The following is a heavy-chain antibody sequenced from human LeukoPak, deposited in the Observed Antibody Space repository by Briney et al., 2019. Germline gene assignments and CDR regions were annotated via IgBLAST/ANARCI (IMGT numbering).Heavy chain of an antibody. J-gene: IGHJ4*02. D-gene: IGHD3-10*01. CDR1: GYTFTDYN. Sequence: VASVKVSCKASGYTFTDYNLHWVRQAPGQGLEWTGWISPNSGGTNYAQKFQGRVTMTRDTSITTAYMELSRLRSDDTAMYYCTVWFGELTHWGQGTLVTVSS. CDR3: TVWFGELTH. V-gene: IGHV1-2*02. CDR2: ISPNSGGT.